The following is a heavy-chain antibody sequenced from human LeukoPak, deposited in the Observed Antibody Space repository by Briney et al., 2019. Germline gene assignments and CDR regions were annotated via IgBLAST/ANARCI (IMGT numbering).Heavy chain of an antibody. J-gene: IGHJ4*02. D-gene: IGHD6-13*01. V-gene: IGHV4-34*01. CDR2: INHSGST. CDR3: ARDPAAAGTRRFDY. CDR1: GGSFSGYY. Sequence: SETLSLTCAVYGGSFSGYYWSWIRQPPGKGLEWIGEINHSGSTNYNPSLKSRVTISVDKSKNQFSLKLSSVTAADTAVYYCARDPAAAGTRRFDYWGQGTLVTVSS.